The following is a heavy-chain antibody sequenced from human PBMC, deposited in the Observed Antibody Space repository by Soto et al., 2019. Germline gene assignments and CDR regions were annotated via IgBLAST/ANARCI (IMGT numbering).Heavy chain of an antibody. Sequence: PGGSRRLSCVASGFSFGTYAMTWVRQGPGKGLEWVSTISGGIGSTFYADSVKGRFTISRDISKKMLFLHMNGLRGKDTATYYCGKGAARYFDYWGRGTLVTVSS. CDR3: GKGAARYFDY. J-gene: IGHJ4*02. V-gene: IGHV3-23*01. CDR2: ISGGIGST. D-gene: IGHD1-26*01. CDR1: GFSFGTYA.